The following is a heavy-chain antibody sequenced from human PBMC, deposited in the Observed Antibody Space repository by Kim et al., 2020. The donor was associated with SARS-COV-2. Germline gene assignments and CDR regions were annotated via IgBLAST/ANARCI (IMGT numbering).Heavy chain of an antibody. D-gene: IGHD2-21*02. Sequence: SETLSLTCTVSGGYITTYYWSWIRQSPGRGLEWIGYVHFDGSTNHNPSLMSRVTISLDTSNSRFSLKLTSVTAADTAVYFCSSEGTDSFDYWGQGTLVTVS. CDR2: VHFDGST. CDR3: SSEGTDSFDY. J-gene: IGHJ4*02. CDR1: GGYITTYY. V-gene: IGHV4-59*01.